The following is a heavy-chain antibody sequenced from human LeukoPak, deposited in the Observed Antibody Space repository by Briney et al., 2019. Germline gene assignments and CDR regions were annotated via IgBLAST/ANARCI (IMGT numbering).Heavy chain of an antibody. CDR2: IFTSGST. V-gene: IGHV4-4*07. CDR3: ARVMRAATIYYYYYMDV. J-gene: IGHJ6*03. CDR1: DGSISSFY. Sequence: PSETLSLTCTVSDGSISSFYWSWTRQPAGKGLEWVGRIFTSGSTNYNPSLKSRVTMSVDTSKNQFSLKLSSVTAADTAVYYCARVMRAATIYYYYYMDVWGKGTTVTVSS. D-gene: IGHD2-15*01.